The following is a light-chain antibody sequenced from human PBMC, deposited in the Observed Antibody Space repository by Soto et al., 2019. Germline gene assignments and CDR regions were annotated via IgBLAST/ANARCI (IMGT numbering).Light chain of an antibody. Sequence: EIVLTQSPGTLSLSPGERATLSCRASQSVASSYLAWCQQKPGQAPRLLIYGATSSATGVPDRFSGSGSGTDFTLTISRLEPEDFAEYYCQQYGSPVTFGQGTQVDIK. CDR1: QSVASSY. CDR2: GAT. J-gene: IGKJ1*01. V-gene: IGKV3-20*01. CDR3: QQYGSPVT.